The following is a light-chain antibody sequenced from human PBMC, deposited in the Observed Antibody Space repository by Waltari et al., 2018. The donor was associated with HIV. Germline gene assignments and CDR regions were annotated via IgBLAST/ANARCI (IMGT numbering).Light chain of an antibody. CDR2: GVT. Sequence: QSALTQPASVSGSPGQSITISCTGPRSDVGGYNHVSWYQQHPGKAPKLMICGVTKRPSGVSNRFSGSKSGNTASLTISGLQAEDEADYYCCAYAGTTTYVIFGGGTKLTVL. J-gene: IGLJ2*01. CDR1: RSDVGGYNH. CDR3: CAYAGTTTYVI. V-gene: IGLV2-23*02.